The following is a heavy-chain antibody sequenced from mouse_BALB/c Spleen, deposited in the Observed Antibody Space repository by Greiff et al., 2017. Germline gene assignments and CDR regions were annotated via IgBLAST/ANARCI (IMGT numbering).Heavy chain of an antibody. Sequence: EVKLMESGPGLVKPSQSLSLTCSVTGYSITSGYYWNWIRQFPGNKLEWMGYISYDGSNNYNPSLKNRISITRDTSKNQFFLKLNSVTTEDTATYYCARDLTGTYWGQGTTLTVSS. V-gene: IGHV3-6*02. J-gene: IGHJ2*01. CDR2: ISYDGSN. D-gene: IGHD4-1*01. CDR1: GYSITSGYY. CDR3: ARDLTGTY.